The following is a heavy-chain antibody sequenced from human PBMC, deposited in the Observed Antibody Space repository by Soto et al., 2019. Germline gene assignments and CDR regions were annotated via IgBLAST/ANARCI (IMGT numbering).Heavy chain of an antibody. J-gene: IGHJ4*02. D-gene: IGHD3-22*01. V-gene: IGHV4-34*01. CDR2: INHSGST. CDR1: GGSFSGYY. CDR3: ARRGYHY. Sequence: SETLSLTCAVYGGSFSGYYWSWIRQPPGKGLEWIGEINHSGSTNYNPSLKSRVTISVDTSKNQFSLKLSSVTAADTAVYYCARRGYHYWGQGTLVTVSS.